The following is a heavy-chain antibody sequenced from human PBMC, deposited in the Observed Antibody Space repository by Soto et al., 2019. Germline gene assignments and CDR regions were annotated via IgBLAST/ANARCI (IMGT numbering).Heavy chain of an antibody. D-gene: IGHD2-15*01. V-gene: IGHV3-23*01. CDR1: GFTFSSYA. CDR3: AKEGGYCSGGSCYSLNYYYYYYMDV. J-gene: IGHJ6*03. Sequence: TGGSLRLSCAASGFTFSSYAMSWVRQAPGKGLEWVSAISGSGGSTYYADSVKGRFTISRDNSKDTLYLQMNSLRAEDTAVYYCAKEGGYCSGGSCYSLNYYYYYYMDVWGKGTTVTVSS. CDR2: ISGSGGST.